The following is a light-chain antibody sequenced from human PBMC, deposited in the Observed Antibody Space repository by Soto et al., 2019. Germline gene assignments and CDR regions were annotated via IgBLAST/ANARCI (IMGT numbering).Light chain of an antibody. V-gene: IGLV2-11*01. CDR3: CSYAGSHTYV. J-gene: IGLJ1*01. CDR1: SSDVGSYIS. Sequence: QSVLTQPRSVSGPPGQSVTISRTGTSSDVGSYISVSWYQQHPGKAPKLMIYDVSKRPSGVPDRFSGSKSDNTASLTISGLQAEDEADYYCCSYAGSHTYVFGTGTKVTVL. CDR2: DVS.